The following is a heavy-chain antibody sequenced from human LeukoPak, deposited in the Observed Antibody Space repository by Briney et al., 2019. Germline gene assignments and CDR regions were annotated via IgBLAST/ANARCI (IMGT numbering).Heavy chain of an antibody. CDR3: TRLRSFAFDI. V-gene: IGHV3-73*01. J-gene: IGHJ3*02. Sequence: PGGSLRLSCAASGFTSSGSAMHWVRQASGKGLEWVGRIRSKADSYATAYAASVKGRLTIFRDDSKNTAYLQMNSLKTEDTAVYYCTRLRSFAFDIWGQGTLVTVSS. CDR2: IRSKADSYAT. CDR1: GFTSSGSA.